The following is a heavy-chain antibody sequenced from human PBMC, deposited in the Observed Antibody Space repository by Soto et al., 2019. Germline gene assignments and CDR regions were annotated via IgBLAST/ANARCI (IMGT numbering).Heavy chain of an antibody. CDR1: GGSISSYY. J-gene: IGHJ6*03. V-gene: IGHV4-59*01. D-gene: IGHD2-2*01. CDR3: ARGAVPAAMAKYYYYYYMDV. Sequence: QVQLQESGPGLVKPSETLSLTCTVSGGSISSYYWSWIRQPPGKGLEWIGYIYYSGSTNYNPSLMRRVTIAVDTSKNQFSLKLSSVTAADTAVYYCARGAVPAAMAKYYYYYYMDVWGKGTTVTVSS. CDR2: IYYSGST.